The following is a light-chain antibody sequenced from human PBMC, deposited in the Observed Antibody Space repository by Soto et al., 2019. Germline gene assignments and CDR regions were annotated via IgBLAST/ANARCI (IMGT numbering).Light chain of an antibody. CDR2: RNN. Sequence: QAVVTQPPSASGTPGQRVTISCSGSSSNIGSNYVYWYQQLPGTAPKLLIYRNNQRPSGVPDRFSGSKSCTSASLAISGLRSDDEADYYCAAWDDSLSGFYVFGTGTKLTVL. J-gene: IGLJ1*01. V-gene: IGLV1-47*01. CDR3: AAWDDSLSGFYV. CDR1: SSNIGSNY.